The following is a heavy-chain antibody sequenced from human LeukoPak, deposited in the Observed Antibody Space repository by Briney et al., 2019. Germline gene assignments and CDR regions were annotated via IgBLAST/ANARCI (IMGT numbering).Heavy chain of an antibody. Sequence: PGGSLRLSCAASGFTFSSYSMNWVRQAPGEGLEWVSTISGSGGVTYYADSVKGRFTVSRDDSKNTLYLQMNSLRDEDTAVYYCAKGESSSWYDPFDIWGRGTKVIVSS. J-gene: IGHJ3*02. CDR2: ISGSGGVT. CDR3: AKGESSSWYDPFDI. V-gene: IGHV3-23*01. D-gene: IGHD6-13*01. CDR1: GFTFSSYS.